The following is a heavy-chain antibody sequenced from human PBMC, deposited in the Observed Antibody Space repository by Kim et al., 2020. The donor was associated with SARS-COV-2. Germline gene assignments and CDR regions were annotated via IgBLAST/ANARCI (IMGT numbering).Heavy chain of an antibody. V-gene: IGHV1-18*01. CDR3: ARTGAAAANWFDP. J-gene: IGHJ5*02. D-gene: IGHD6-13*01. Sequence: YAQKLQGRATMTTDTPTNTAYMELRSLTSDDTAVYYCARTGAAAANWFDPWGQGTLVTVSS.